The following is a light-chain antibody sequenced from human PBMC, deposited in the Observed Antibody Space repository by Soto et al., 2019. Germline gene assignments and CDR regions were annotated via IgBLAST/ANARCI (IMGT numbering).Light chain of an antibody. J-gene: IGLJ1*01. Sequence: QSVLTQPASVSGSPGQSVTISCSGSDIGNYNLVSWYQHLPGRAPKLLIFEVTMRPSGISDRFSGSKSASTASLTISGLQADDEGDYYCASYAGSRTYVFGSGTKVTVL. CDR3: ASYAGSRTYV. CDR2: EVT. V-gene: IGLV2-23*02. CDR1: SDIGNYNL.